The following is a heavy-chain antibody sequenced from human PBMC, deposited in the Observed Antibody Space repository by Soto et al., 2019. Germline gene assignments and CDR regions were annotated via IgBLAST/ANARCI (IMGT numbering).Heavy chain of an antibody. D-gene: IGHD2-2*02. CDR2: ISSRSDI. CDR3: AREYTAWPLAYGLDV. Sequence: EVQLVESGGGLVKPGGSLRLSCVGSGFTFSTYSINWVRQAPGKGLEWVSSISSRSDIYYADSVKGRFTISRENAKNSVSLQMNSLRAEDTAVYYCAREYTAWPLAYGLDVWGQGTTVTVSS. CDR1: GFTFSTYS. J-gene: IGHJ6*02. V-gene: IGHV3-21*02.